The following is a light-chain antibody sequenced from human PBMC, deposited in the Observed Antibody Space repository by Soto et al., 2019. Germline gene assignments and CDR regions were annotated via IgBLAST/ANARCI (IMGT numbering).Light chain of an antibody. Sequence: AVVSLAASRTVSSGGTLTLTCGFSTGTLISGHFPYWFQQKPGKAPRALIFDTTNKHSWTPARFSGSLLGGKAALTLSGAQPDDEADYYCLLWYKGVRVFGGGTELTGL. CDR3: LLWYKGVRV. CDR2: DTT. V-gene: IGLV7-46*01. CDR1: TGTLISGHF. J-gene: IGLJ2*01.